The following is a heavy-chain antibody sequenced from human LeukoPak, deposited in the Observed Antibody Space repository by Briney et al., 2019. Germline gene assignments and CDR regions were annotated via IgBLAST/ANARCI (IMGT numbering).Heavy chain of an antibody. CDR2: INPNSGGT. CDR1: GYTFTVYY. V-gene: IGHV1-2*02. D-gene: IGHD5-12*01. J-gene: IGHJ4*01. CDR3: ARDRMVEIVATIDRACYFDY. Sequence: ASVKVSCKASGYTFTVYYMHWVRQAPGQGLEWMGWINPNSGGTNYAQKFQGRVTMTRDTSISTAYMELRRLRSDDTAVYYCARDRMVEIVATIDRACYFDYWGQGTLVTVSS.